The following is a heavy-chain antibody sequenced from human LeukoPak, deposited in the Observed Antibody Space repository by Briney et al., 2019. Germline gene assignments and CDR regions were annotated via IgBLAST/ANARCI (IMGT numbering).Heavy chain of an antibody. V-gene: IGHV3-53*01. CDR2: IYSDNT. Sequence: GGSLRLSCAASGFSFSTYWMSWVRQAPGKGLEWVSFIYSDNTHYSDSVKGRFTISRDNSKNTLYLQMNSLRAEDTAVYYCARASYDQRGAMAPHYMDVWGKGTTVTVSS. D-gene: IGHD2-2*01. CDR3: ARASYDQRGAMAPHYMDV. J-gene: IGHJ6*03. CDR1: GFSFSTYW.